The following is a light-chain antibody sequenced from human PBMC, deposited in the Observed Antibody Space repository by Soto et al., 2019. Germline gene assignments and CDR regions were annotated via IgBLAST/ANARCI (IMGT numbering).Light chain of an antibody. CDR2: DAS. CDR3: QQRSNWPPLT. CDR1: QSVSSN. V-gene: IGKV3-11*01. J-gene: IGKJ4*01. Sequence: EIVLTQSPATLSLSPGERATLSCRASQSVSSNFAWYQQKHGQAPRLLIYDASKRATGNPARFSGSGFGTDFTLSISSLEPEDFAVYYCQQRSNWPPLTFGGGTKVEIK.